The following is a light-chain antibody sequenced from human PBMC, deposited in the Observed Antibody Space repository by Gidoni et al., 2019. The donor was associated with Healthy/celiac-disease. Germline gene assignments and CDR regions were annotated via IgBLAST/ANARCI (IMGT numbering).Light chain of an antibody. V-gene: IGKV3-11*01. Sequence: DIVLTQSPATLSLSPGASTTLTGRASPSVSSYLAWYQQQPGHAPRLLIYDSSSRAAVIPARFSGGWSGTDFTLTISSLEPDVFAVYYCQQRSNWAPTFGQGTKVEIK. CDR2: DSS. CDR1: PSVSSY. J-gene: IGKJ1*01. CDR3: QQRSNWAPT.